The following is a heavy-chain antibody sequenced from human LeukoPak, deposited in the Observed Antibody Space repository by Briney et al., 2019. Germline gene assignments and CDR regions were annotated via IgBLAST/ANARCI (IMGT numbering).Heavy chain of an antibody. V-gene: IGHV3-23*01. J-gene: IGHJ4*02. D-gene: IGHD5-18*01. CDR1: GFTFGSFA. CDR2: ILGSGGSP. CDR3: GKTTAGYSSGQKPAWPVDY. Sequence: PGGSLRLSCEASGFTFGSFAMYWVRQAPGKGLDWIAGILGSGGSPHYADSVKGRFTISRDNSKNTVYLQINSLRAEDTAVYYCGKTTAGYSSGQKPAWPVDYWGQGTLVTVSS.